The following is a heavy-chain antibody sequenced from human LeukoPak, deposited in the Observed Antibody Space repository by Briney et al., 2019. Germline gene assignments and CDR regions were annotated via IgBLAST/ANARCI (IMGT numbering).Heavy chain of an antibody. CDR1: GFTFSSHW. CDR3: ARSRTSSGAVNMGAFDI. D-gene: IGHD3-3*01. J-gene: IGHJ3*02. CDR2: INQDGSDK. Sequence: GGSLRLSCAASGFTFSSHWMSWVRQAPGKGLEWVANINQDGSDKNYVDSVMGRFTIPRDNAKNSLNLQVNSLRAEDTAVYYCARSRTSSGAVNMGAFDIWGQGTMVTVSS. V-gene: IGHV3-7*01.